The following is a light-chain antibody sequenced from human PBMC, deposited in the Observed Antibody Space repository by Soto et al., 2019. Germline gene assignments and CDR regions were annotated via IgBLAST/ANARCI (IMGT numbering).Light chain of an antibody. CDR3: QQYATSPST. Sequence: DIVLAQSPGTLSLSPGESATLSCRASQSVRSGYLAWYQQKPGQAPRLLIYGASSRASGIRDSFSGSGSGTDFTLTISRLEPEDFAVYYCQQYATSPSTFGQGTKLEIK. J-gene: IGKJ2*01. CDR2: GAS. CDR1: QSVRSGY. V-gene: IGKV3-20*01.